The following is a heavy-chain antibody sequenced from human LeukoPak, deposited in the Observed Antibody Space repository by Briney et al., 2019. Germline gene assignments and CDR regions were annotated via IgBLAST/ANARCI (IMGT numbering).Heavy chain of an antibody. D-gene: IGHD5-12*01. CDR1: GDSISSGDYY. CDR2: IYYSGST. CDR3: ARAGGYSGYASN. Sequence: SETLSLTCTVSGDSISSGDYYWSWIRQPPGKGLEWIGYIYYSGSTNYNPSLKSRVTISVDTSKNQFSLKLSSVTAADTAVYYRARAGGYSGYASNWGQGTLVTVSS. J-gene: IGHJ4*02. V-gene: IGHV4-61*08.